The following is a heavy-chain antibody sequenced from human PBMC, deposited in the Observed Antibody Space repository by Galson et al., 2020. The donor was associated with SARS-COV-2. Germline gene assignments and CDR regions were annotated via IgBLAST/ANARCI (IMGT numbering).Heavy chain of an antibody. CDR3: ARAVWPSFFYSGLLDY. D-gene: IGHD3-10*01. V-gene: IGHV4-34*01. Sequence: SETLSLTCAVYGGSFSEYYWSWIRQFPGKGLEWIGEINHTGSTTYNPSVKSRVTTSVDKSKNQFSLKLTSVTAADTAIYYCARAVWPSFFYSGLLDYWGQGTLVTVSS. CDR1: GGSFSEYY. J-gene: IGHJ4*02. CDR2: INHTGST.